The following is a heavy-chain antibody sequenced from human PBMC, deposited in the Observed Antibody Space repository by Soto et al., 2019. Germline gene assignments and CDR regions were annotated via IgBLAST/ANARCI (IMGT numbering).Heavy chain of an antibody. CDR1: GFTFSSYG. D-gene: IGHD6-13*01. CDR3: AKDNEIAAAGNYGMDV. V-gene: IGHV3-30*18. CDR2: ISYDGSNK. Sequence: ESGGGVVQPGRSLRLSCAASGFTFSSYGMHWVRQAPGKGLEWVAVISYDGSNKYYADSVKGRFTISRDNSKNTLYLQMNSLRAEDTAVYYCAKDNEIAAAGNYGMDVWGQGTTVTVSS. J-gene: IGHJ6*02.